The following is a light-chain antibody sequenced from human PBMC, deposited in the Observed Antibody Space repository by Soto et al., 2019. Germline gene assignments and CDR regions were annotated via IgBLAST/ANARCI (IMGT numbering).Light chain of an antibody. V-gene: IGLV1-47*01. CDR2: SNN. Sequence: QSVLTQPSSASGTPGQGVTFSCSGSSSNIGTNYVYWYQQLPGTAPKLLIYSNNLRPSGIPDRFSGSKSGTSASLAISGLQSEDEADYYCAAWDDSLSGVIFGGGTKLTVL. CDR1: SSNIGTNY. CDR3: AAWDDSLSGVI. J-gene: IGLJ2*01.